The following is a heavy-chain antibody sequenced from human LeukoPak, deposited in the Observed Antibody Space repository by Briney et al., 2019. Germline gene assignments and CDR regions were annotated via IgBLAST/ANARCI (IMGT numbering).Heavy chain of an antibody. D-gene: IGHD3-10*01. CDR1: GCTFSSYA. CDR3: ARDQDGSGSYYRSGHHY. J-gene: IGHJ4*02. Sequence: GGSLRLSCAASGCTFSSYAMHGVRQAPGKGLEWVAVISYDGSNKYYVDSVKGRFTISRDNSKNTLYLQMNSLRAEDTAVYYCARDQDGSGSYYRSGHHYWGQGTLVTVSS. V-gene: IGHV3-30-3*01. CDR2: ISYDGSNK.